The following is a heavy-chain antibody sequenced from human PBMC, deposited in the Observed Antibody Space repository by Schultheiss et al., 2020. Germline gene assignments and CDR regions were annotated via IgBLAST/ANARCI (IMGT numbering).Heavy chain of an antibody. CDR3: AREGPRIAAAAGPWGFDY. CDR2: ISSSSSYI. V-gene: IGHV3-11*04. J-gene: IGHJ4*02. Sequence: GESLKISCAASGFTFSDYYMSWIRQAPGKGLEWVSSISSSSSYIYYADSVKGRFTISRDNAKNSLYLQMNSLRAEDTAVYYCAREGPRIAAAAGPWGFDYWGQGTLVNVYS. D-gene: IGHD6-13*01. CDR1: GFTFSDYY.